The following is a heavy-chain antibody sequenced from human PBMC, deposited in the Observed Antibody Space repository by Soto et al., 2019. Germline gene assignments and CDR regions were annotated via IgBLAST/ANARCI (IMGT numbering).Heavy chain of an antibody. J-gene: IGHJ4*02. Sequence: QVQLVQSGAEVKKPGASVKVSCKASGYSFTSYFIHWVRQAPGQGLEWMGIINPSGGGTRYAKKFQGRVAMTTDTSASTVYMELSSLTSEDTAMYYCARMDAVKTSGWLHFDFWGQGTLVTVSS. CDR1: GYSFTSYF. CDR3: ARMDAVKTSGWLHFDF. D-gene: IGHD6-19*01. CDR2: INPSGGGT. V-gene: IGHV1-46*01.